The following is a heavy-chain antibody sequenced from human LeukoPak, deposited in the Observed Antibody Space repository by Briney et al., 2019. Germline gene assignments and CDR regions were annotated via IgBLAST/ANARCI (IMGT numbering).Heavy chain of an antibody. CDR1: GGSISSYY. J-gene: IGHJ3*02. CDR2: IYYSGST. Sequence: SETLSLTFTVSGGSISSYYWSWIRQPPGKGLEWIGYIYYSGSTNYNPSLKSRVTISVDTSKNQFSLKPSSVTAADTAVYYCARETAAGTGSDAFDIWGQGTMVTVSS. V-gene: IGHV4-59*12. D-gene: IGHD6-13*01. CDR3: ARETAAGTGSDAFDI.